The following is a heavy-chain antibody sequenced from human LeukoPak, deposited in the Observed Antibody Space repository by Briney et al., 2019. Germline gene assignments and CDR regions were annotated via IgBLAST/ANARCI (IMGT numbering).Heavy chain of an antibody. CDR1: EYTFTGYY. D-gene: IGHD2-2*01. CDR2: INPNSGGE. V-gene: IGHV1-2*06. Sequence: ASVKVSCKASEYTFTGYYMHWVRQAPGKGLEWMGRINPNSGGEDYAQKFRGRVTRTRDTSISTAYMELSRLTSDDTAVYYCVRDRGGYCSRSNCRAGWFDPWGQGTLVTVSS. CDR3: VRDRGGYCSRSNCRAGWFDP. J-gene: IGHJ5*02.